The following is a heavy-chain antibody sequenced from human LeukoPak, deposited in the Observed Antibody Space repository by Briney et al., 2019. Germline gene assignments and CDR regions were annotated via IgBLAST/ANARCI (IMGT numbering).Heavy chain of an antibody. D-gene: IGHD6-13*01. Sequence: GGSLRLSCAASGFTFSSYAMSWVRQAPGKGLEWVSAISGSGGSTYYAGSVKGRFTISRDNSKNTLYLQMNSLRAEDTAVYYCAKDSSSSWYAPMDCWGQGTLVTVSS. V-gene: IGHV3-23*01. CDR2: ISGSGGST. CDR1: GFTFSSYA. CDR3: AKDSSSSWYAPMDC. J-gene: IGHJ4*02.